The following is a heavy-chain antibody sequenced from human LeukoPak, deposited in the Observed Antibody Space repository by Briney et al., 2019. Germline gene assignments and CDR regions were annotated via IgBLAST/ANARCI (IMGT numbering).Heavy chain of an antibody. CDR2: IYPEGSKK. CDR3: ATGLPQGGYSYPLIRL. Sequence: RATLKISCKVSGYTFSGYYMHWVRQAPGKGLEWMGLIYPEGSKKYYAEKFKGGVTITADTSKNTAYMELSSLRAEDTAVYYCATGLPQGGYSYPLIRLWGQGTLVTVSS. V-gene: IGHV1-69-2*01. D-gene: IGHD5-18*01. CDR1: GYTFSGYY. J-gene: IGHJ4*02.